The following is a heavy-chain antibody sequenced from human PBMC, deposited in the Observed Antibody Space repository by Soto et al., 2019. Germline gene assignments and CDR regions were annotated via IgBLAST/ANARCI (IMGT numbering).Heavy chain of an antibody. CDR1: GFTFSDYA. Sequence: EVQLLESGGGVVQPGGSLRLSCVASGFTFSDYAMSWVRQAPGKGLEWVSAVSASGGTTYYANSVKGRFTVYSDNSRNTFYLQISSLRVEDAAIYYCAKDRTSWHPCGFDNWGQGTLVTVS. CDR3: AKDRTSWHPCGFDN. V-gene: IGHV3-23*01. D-gene: IGHD2-21*01. J-gene: IGHJ4*02. CDR2: VSASGGTT.